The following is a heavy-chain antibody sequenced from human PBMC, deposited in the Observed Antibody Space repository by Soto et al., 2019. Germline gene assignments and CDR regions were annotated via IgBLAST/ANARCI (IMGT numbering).Heavy chain of an antibody. D-gene: IGHD5-12*01. V-gene: IGHV1-69*13. CDR2: IITVFGRP. Sequence: GAPLKVSSKASGGHSSSFGIRWVRQAPGQGLEWMGGIITVFGRPNYAQRFRGRLTITADESTNTSYMELIDLTSEDTAVYYCAREASGYDFWGQGTQVTVSS. CDR3: AREASGYDF. J-gene: IGHJ1*01. CDR1: GGHSSSFG.